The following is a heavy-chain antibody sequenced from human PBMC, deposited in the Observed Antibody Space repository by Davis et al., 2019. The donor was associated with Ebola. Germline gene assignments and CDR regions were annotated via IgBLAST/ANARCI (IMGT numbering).Heavy chain of an antibody. D-gene: IGHD5-18*01. V-gene: IGHV5-51*01. CDR1: GYTFTTYW. J-gene: IGHJ6*02. Sequence: GESLKISCKGSGYTFTTYWIGWVRQMPGKGLEWMGVIYPGDSDTRYSPSFQGQVTISADKSINTAYLQWSSLKASDTAMYYCARIGTTAMANYYYYGMDVWGQGTTVTVSS. CDR2: IYPGDSDT. CDR3: ARIGTTAMANYYYYGMDV.